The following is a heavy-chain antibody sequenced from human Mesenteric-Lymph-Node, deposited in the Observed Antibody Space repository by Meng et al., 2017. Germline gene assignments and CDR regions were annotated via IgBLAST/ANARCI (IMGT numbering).Heavy chain of an antibody. Sequence: ASVKVSCKASGYTFTGYYMHWVRQAPGQGLEWMGIINPSGGSTSYAQKFQGRVTMTRDTSTSTVYMELSSLRSEDTAVYYCARGGIVNYYYYGMDVWGQGTTVTVSS. V-gene: IGHV1-46*01. CDR1: GYTFTGYY. D-gene: IGHD1-26*01. CDR3: ARGGIVNYYYYGMDV. J-gene: IGHJ6*02. CDR2: INPSGGST.